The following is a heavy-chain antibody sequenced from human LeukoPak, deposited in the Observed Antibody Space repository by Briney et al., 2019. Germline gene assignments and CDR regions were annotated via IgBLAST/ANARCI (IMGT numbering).Heavy chain of an antibody. CDR1: GGTFSSYA. J-gene: IGHJ4*02. CDR3: ARASRNLYCSSTSCPFDY. D-gene: IGHD2-2*01. V-gene: IGHV1-69*04. Sequence: GASVKVSCKASGGTFSSYAISWVRQAPGQGLEWMGRIIPILGIANYAQKFQGRVTITADKSTSTAYMELSSLRSEDTAVYYCARASRNLYCSSTSCPFDYWGQGTLVTVSS. CDR2: IIPILGIA.